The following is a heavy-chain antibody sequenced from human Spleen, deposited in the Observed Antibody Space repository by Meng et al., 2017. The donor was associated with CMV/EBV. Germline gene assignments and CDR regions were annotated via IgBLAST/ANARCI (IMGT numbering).Heavy chain of an antibody. D-gene: IGHD3-10*01. V-gene: IGHV3-23*01. CDR2: ISGSGGST. CDR1: GFTFSSYS. CDR3: AKDRGFGELLYPIGYYGMDV. Sequence: GGSLRLSCAASGFTFSSYSRNWVRQAPGKGLEWVSAISGSGGSTYYADSVKGRFTISRDNSKNTLYLQMNSLRAEDTAVYYCAKDRGFGELLYPIGYYGMDVWGQGTTVTVSS. J-gene: IGHJ6*02.